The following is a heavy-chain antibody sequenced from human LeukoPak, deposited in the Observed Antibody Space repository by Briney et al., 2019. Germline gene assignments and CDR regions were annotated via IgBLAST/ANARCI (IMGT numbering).Heavy chain of an antibody. CDR1: GGSFSGYY. Sequence: SETLSLTCAVYGGSFSGYYWSWIRQPPGKGLEWIGEINHSGSTNYNPSLKSRVTISVDTSKNQFSLKLSSVTAADTAVYYCARIYCSGGGCYMGFDYWGQGTLVTVSS. CDR3: ARIYCSGGGCYMGFDY. V-gene: IGHV4-34*01. CDR2: INHSGST. J-gene: IGHJ4*02. D-gene: IGHD2-15*01.